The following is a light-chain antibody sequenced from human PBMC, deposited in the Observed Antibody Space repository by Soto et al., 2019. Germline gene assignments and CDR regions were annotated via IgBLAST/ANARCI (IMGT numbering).Light chain of an antibody. CDR3: QQYGSSPRT. CDR1: QSVGSN. J-gene: IGKJ1*01. CDR2: GAS. V-gene: IGKV3-15*01. Sequence: EIVMTQSPATLSVSPGERVTLSCRAGQSVGSNLAWYQQKPGQAPRLLIYGASTRATGIPARFSGSGSETEFTLTISRLEPEDFAVYYCQQYGSSPRTFGQGTKVDI.